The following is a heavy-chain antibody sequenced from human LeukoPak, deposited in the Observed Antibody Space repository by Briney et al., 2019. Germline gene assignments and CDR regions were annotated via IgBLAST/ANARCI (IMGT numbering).Heavy chain of an antibody. Sequence: PGGSLRLSCAASGFTFSSSAMNWVRQAPGKGLEWVSAISGSGGSTYYADSVKGRFTISRDNSKNTLYLQMNSLRAEDTAVYYCAREGYSYASTNFDYWGQGTLVTVSS. CDR1: GFTFSSSA. D-gene: IGHD5-18*01. CDR3: AREGYSYASTNFDY. J-gene: IGHJ4*02. V-gene: IGHV3-23*01. CDR2: ISGSGGST.